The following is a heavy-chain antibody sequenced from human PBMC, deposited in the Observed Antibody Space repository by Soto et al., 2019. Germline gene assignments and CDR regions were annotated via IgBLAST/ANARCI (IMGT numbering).Heavy chain of an antibody. CDR3: ARDRRYYESSGHLWTARAEYFQH. Sequence: QVQLVQSGAEVKKPGASVKVSCKASGYTFTGYYMHWVRQAPGQVLAWMGWINPHSGGTNYAQKFQGRVTMTRDTSISTAYMELRRLRSDDTALYYCARDRRYYESSGHLWTARAEYFQHWGQGTLVTVSS. V-gene: IGHV1-2*02. CDR2: INPHSGGT. J-gene: IGHJ1*01. D-gene: IGHD3-22*01. CDR1: GYTFTGYY.